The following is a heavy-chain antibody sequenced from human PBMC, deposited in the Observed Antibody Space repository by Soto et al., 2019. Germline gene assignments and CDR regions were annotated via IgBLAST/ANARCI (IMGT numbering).Heavy chain of an antibody. V-gene: IGHV4-30-2*01. Sequence: SETLSLTCAVSCGSISRGGYSCSWIRQPPGKGLEWIGYIYHSGSTYYNPSLKSRVTISVDRSKNQFSLKLSSVTAADTAVYYCARAMTTVTTIDYWGQGTLVTVSS. CDR1: CGSISRGGYS. J-gene: IGHJ4*02. CDR2: IYHSGST. D-gene: IGHD4-17*01. CDR3: ARAMTTVTTIDY.